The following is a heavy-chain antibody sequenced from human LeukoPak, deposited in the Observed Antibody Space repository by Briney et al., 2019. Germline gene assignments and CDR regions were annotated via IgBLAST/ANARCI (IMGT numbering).Heavy chain of an antibody. CDR1: GFTFSIYG. D-gene: IGHD5-18*01. CDR3: AKDFRQLWSYFDY. V-gene: IGHV3-30*18. Sequence: GGSLRLSCAASGFTFSIYGMHWVRQAPGKGLEWVAVISYDGSNKYYADSVKGRFTISRDNSKNTLYLQMNSLRAEDTAVYYCAKDFRQLWSYFDYWGQGTLVTVSS. J-gene: IGHJ4*02. CDR2: ISYDGSNK.